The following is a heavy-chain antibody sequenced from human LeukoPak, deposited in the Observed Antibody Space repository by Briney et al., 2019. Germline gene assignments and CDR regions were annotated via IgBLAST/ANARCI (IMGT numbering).Heavy chain of an antibody. D-gene: IGHD3-10*01. Sequence: GRSLRLSCAASGFTFSSYGMHWVRQAPGKGLEWVAVISYDGSNKYHADSVKGRFTISRDNSKNTLYLQMNSLRAEDTAVYYCAKDADLDYYGSGSPFDYWGHGTLVTVSS. V-gene: IGHV3-30*18. CDR2: ISYDGSNK. CDR3: AKDADLDYYGSGSPFDY. J-gene: IGHJ4*01. CDR1: GFTFSSYG.